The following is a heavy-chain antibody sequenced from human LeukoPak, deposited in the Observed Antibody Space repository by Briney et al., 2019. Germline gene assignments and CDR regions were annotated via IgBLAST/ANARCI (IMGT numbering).Heavy chain of an antibody. D-gene: IGHD3-3*01. V-gene: IGHV3-30*02. CDR3: AKVLVRGGDWFDP. J-gene: IGHJ5*02. Sequence: GGSLRLSCAASEFTFSSYGMHWVRQAPGKGLEWVAFIRYDGSNKYYADSVKGRFTISRDNSKNTLYLQMNSLRAEDTAVYYCAKVLVRGGDWFDPWGQGTLVTVSS. CDR1: EFTFSSYG. CDR2: IRYDGSNK.